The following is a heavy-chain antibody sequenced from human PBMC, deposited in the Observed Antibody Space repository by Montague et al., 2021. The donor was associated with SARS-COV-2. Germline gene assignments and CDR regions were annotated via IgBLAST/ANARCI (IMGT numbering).Heavy chain of an antibody. CDR2: IYPADSDT. D-gene: IGHD2-15*01. CDR1: GYSFATYW. Sequence: GAEVKKPGESLKISCKGSGYSFATYWIAWVRQLPGKGLEWMGIIYPADSDTRYSPSFQGQVTISADKSISTAYLQWSSLKASDTAVYYCATESGYDPDTFDIWAQGTTVTVSS. V-gene: IGHV5-51*01. J-gene: IGHJ3*02. CDR3: ATESGYDPDTFDI.